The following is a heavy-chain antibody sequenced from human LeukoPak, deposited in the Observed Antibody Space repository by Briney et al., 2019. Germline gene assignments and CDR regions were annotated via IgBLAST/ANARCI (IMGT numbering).Heavy chain of an antibody. D-gene: IGHD2-2*01. CDR1: GFTFSSYW. V-gene: IGHV3-7*01. CDR2: IKQDGSEK. J-gene: IGHJ6*02. Sequence: GGSLRLSCAASGFTFSSYWMSCLRQDPGKGLEWVANIKQDGSEKYYVDSVKGRFTISRDNAKNSLYLQMNSLRAEDTAVYYCARDIYCSSSSCYYYYGMDVWGQGTTVTVSS. CDR3: ARDIYCSSSSCYYYYGMDV.